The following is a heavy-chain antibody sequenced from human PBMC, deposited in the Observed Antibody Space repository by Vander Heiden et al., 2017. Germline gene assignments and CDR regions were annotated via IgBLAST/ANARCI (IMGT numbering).Heavy chain of an antibody. J-gene: IGHJ3*02. CDR1: GFTFSSYA. D-gene: IGHD3-22*01. V-gene: IGHV3-30*04. CDR3: ARGGWSSGYYYRGAGAFDI. CDR2: ISYDGSNK. Sequence: QVQPVESGGGGVQPGRSLRLSCAASGFTFSSYAMPGVRQAPGKGLEWVAVISYDGSNKYYADSVKGRFTISRDNSKNTLYLQMNSLRAEDTAVYYCARGGWSSGYYYRGAGAFDIWGQGTMVTVSS.